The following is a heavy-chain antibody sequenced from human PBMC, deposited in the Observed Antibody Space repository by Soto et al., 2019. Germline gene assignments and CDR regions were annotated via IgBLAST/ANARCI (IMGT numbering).Heavy chain of an antibody. CDR2: IWCDGSNT. J-gene: IGHJ6*02. CDR3: ARSKEYYGMDV. CDR1: GFTFSSYG. Sequence: QVQLVESGGGVVQPGRSLRLSCAASGFTFSSYGMHWVRQAPGKGLEWVAVIWCDGSNTYYSDSVKGRFTISRDNSKNTLYLQMNSLRAADTAVYYCARSKEYYGMDVWGQGTTVTVSS. V-gene: IGHV3-33*01.